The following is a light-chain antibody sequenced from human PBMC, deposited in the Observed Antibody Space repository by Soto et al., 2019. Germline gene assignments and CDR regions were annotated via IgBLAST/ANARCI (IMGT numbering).Light chain of an antibody. CDR1: QSVSSY. CDR2: DAS. CDR3: QQRSNWPIT. Sequence: EIVLTQSLATLSLSPGERAILSCRASQSVSSYLAWYQQKPGQAPRLLIYDASNRATGIPARFSGSGSGTDVTLTISSLEPEDFAVYYCQQRSNWPITFGQGTRLEIK. J-gene: IGKJ5*01. V-gene: IGKV3-11*01.